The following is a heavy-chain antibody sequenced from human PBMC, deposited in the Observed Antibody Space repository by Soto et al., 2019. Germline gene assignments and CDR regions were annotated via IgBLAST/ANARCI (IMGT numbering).Heavy chain of an antibody. V-gene: IGHV4-39*01. CDR2: IYYSGST. Sequence: SETLSLTCTVSGGSISSSSYYWGWIRQPPGKGLEWVGSIYYSGSTYYNPSLKSRVTISVDTSKNQFSLKLSSVTAADTAVYYCARRRTSSSSRGFDPWGQGTLVTVSS. D-gene: IGHD6-6*01. CDR3: ARRRTSSSSRGFDP. J-gene: IGHJ5*02. CDR1: GGSISSSSYY.